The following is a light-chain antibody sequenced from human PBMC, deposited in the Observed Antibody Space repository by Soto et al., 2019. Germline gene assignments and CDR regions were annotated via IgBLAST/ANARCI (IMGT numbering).Light chain of an antibody. J-gene: IGKJ1*01. CDR1: QSVSSTY. CDR2: ATS. Sequence: IVLTQSPGTLALSPGERASLSCRASQSVSSTYLAWYQQKPGQAPRLLIYATSTMATGIPDRFSGSGSGTDFTLTISRLEPEDFAVYYCQQYGRSLWTFGQGTKVEIK. V-gene: IGKV3-20*01. CDR3: QQYGRSLWT.